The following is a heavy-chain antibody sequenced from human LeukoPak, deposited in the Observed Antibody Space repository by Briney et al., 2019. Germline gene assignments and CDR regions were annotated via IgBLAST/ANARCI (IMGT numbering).Heavy chain of an antibody. CDR2: INHSGST. V-gene: IGHV4-34*01. Sequence: PSETLSLTCAVYGGSFSGYYWSWIRQPPGKGLEWIGEINHSGSTNYNPSLKSRVTISVDTSKNQFSLKLSSVTAADTAVYYCARISGSYYGNWFDPWGQGTLVTVSS. CDR1: GGSFSGYY. CDR3: ARISGSYYGNWFDP. J-gene: IGHJ5*02. D-gene: IGHD1-26*01.